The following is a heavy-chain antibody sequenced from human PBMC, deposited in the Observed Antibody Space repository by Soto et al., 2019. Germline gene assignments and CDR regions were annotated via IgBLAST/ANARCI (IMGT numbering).Heavy chain of an antibody. CDR1: GFTFSNSW. V-gene: IGHV3-7*03. CDR2: IKQDGSEK. CDR3: AKGAH. Sequence: GGSLRLSCAASGFTFSNSWMSWVRHTPGKGLEWVANIKQDGSEKYYVDSVKGRFTISRDNAKNSLYLQMDSLRGEDTAVYYCAKGAHWGQGTLVTVSS. J-gene: IGHJ4*02.